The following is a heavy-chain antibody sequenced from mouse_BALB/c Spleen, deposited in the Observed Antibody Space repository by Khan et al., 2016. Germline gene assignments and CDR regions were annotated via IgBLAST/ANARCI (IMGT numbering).Heavy chain of an antibody. CDR3: STYDGYFFDY. J-gene: IGHJ2*01. CDR2: ISYSGTT. D-gene: IGHD2-3*01. V-gene: IGHV3-8*02. Sequence: EVPLQESGPSLVKPSQTLSLTCSVTGDSITSGYWNWIRKFPGNKFEYMGYISYSGTTYYNPSLKRRISITRDTSKKQFYLQLNSLTAEDTATYYCSTYDGYFFDYWGQCTTLTVSS. CDR1: GDSITSGY.